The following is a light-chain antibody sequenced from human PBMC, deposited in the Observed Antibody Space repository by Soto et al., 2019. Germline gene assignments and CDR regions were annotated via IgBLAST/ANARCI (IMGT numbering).Light chain of an antibody. CDR1: QSISSW. CDR2: KAS. J-gene: IGKJ1*01. CDR3: QQYNRYSPT. Sequence: DIQMTQSPSTLSASVGDRVTITCRASQSISSWLAWYQQKPGKAPKLLSYKASSLESGVPSRFSGSGSGTEFTLTISSLQPDDFATYYCQQYNRYSPTFGQGTKVEIK. V-gene: IGKV1-5*03.